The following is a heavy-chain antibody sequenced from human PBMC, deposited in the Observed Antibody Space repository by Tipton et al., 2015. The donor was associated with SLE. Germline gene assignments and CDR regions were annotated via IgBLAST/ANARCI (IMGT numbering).Heavy chain of an antibody. CDR3: APWGDFWAAGFDY. V-gene: IGHV3-30-3*01. J-gene: IGHJ4*02. CDR2: ISYDGSNK. CDR1: GCTFSSYA. Sequence: SLRLSCAASGCTFSSYAMHWVRQAPGKGLEWVAVISYDGSNKYYADSVKGRFTISRDNSKNSLYLQMNSLRAEDTAVYYCAPWGDFWAAGFDYWGQGTLVTVSS. D-gene: IGHD3-3*01.